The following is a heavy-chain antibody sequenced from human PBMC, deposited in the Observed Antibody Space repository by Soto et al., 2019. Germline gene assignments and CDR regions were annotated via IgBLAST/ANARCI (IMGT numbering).Heavy chain of an antibody. CDR2: IKAGNGNT. J-gene: IGHJ4*02. Sequence: QVQLVQSGAEEKKPGASVKVTLKACGYTFTSYAMHWVRRAHGPRLEWMGWIKAGNGNTKYSQKFQGRVTITRDTSASTAYMELSSLRSEDTAVYYCARGIMIPTPLDYWGQGTLVTVSS. V-gene: IGHV1-3*05. CDR1: GYTFTSYA. D-gene: IGHD3-16*01. CDR3: ARGIMIPTPLDY.